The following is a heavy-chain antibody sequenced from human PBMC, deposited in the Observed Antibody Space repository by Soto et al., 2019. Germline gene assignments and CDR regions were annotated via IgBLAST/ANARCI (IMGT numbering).Heavy chain of an antibody. CDR3: ARDLITMVRGVIIPPYYYYYGMDV. CDR2: ISAYNGNT. V-gene: IGHV1-18*04. J-gene: IGHJ6*02. Sequence: GASVKVSCKASGYTFTSYGISWVRQAPGQGLEWMGWISAYNGNTNYAQKLQGRVTMTTDTSTSTAYMELRSLRSDDTAVYYCARDLITMVRGVIIPPYYYYYGMDVWGQGTTVTVS. CDR1: GYTFTSYG. D-gene: IGHD3-10*01.